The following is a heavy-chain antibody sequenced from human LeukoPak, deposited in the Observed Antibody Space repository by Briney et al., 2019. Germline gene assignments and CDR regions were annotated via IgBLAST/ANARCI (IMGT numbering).Heavy chain of an antibody. CDR1: GGSFSGYY. CDR2: INHSGST. V-gene: IGHV4-34*01. CDR3: ARNYYYYMDV. Sequence: SETLSLTCAVYGGSFSGYYWSWIRQPPGKGLEWIGEINHSGSTNYNPSLKGRVTISVDTSKNQFSLKLSSVTAADTAVYYCARNYYYYMDVWGKGTTVTVSS. J-gene: IGHJ6*03.